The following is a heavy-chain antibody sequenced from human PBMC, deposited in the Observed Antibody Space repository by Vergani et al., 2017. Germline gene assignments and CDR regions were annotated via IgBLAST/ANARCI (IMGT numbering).Heavy chain of an antibody. CDR1: GGSISSSSYY. V-gene: IGHV4-39*01. CDR3: AKARGDYYYYMDV. J-gene: IGHJ6*03. CDR2: IYYSGST. D-gene: IGHD3-16*01. Sequence: QLQLQESGPGLVKPSETLSLTCTVSGGSISSSSYYWGWIRQPPGKGLEWIGSIYYSGSTYYNPSLKSRVTISVDTSKNQFSLKLSSVTAADTAVYYCAKARGDYYYYMDVWGKGTTVTVSS.